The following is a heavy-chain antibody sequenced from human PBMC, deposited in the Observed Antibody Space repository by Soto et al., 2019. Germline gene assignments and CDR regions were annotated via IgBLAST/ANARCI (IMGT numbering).Heavy chain of an antibody. Sequence: QVQLQESGPGLVKPSQTLSLICTVSGGSISSGGYYWSWIRQHPGKGLEWIGYIYYSGSTYYNPSLKSRVPISDDRSKDQFSLKLTSVTAADTAVYYCARDCGSDGCFDYWGQGTLVTVSS. J-gene: IGHJ4*02. CDR2: IYYSGST. V-gene: IGHV4-31*03. CDR3: ARDCGSDGCFDY. D-gene: IGHD2-21*01. CDR1: GGSISSGGYY.